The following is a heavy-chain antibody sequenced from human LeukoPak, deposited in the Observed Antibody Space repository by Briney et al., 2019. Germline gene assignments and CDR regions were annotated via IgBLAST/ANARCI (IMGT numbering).Heavy chain of an antibody. D-gene: IGHD3-22*01. Sequence: SETLSLTCTVSGGSISSGSYYWSWIRQPPGKGLEWIGYIYYTGTTNYNPSLKSRVTISLDTSNNRFSLKLSSVTAADTAMYYCARHHYYDSSGYSEDAFDIWGQGTMVTVSS. CDR1: GGSISSGSYY. CDR2: IYYTGTT. CDR3: ARHHYYDSSGYSEDAFDI. V-gene: IGHV4-61*01. J-gene: IGHJ3*02.